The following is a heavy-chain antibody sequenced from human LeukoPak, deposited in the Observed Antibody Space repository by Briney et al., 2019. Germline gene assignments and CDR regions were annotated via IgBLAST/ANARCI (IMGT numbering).Heavy chain of an antibody. CDR3: ARESKYDGATSSLGFDY. V-gene: IGHV1-18*01. CDR2: ISAYNGNT. D-gene: IGHD1-26*01. CDR1: GYTFTSYG. J-gene: IGHJ4*02. Sequence: ASVKVSCTASGYTFTSYGISWVRQAPGQGLEWMGWISAYNGNTNYAQKLQGRVTMTTDTSTSTAYMELRSLRSDDTAVYYCARESKYDGATSSLGFDYWGQGTLVTVSS.